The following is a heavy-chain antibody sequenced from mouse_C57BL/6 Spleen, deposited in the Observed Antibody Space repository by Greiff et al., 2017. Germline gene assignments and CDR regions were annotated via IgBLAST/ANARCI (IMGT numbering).Heavy chain of an antibody. D-gene: IGHD2-1*01. CDR2: IYPSDSET. CDR1: GYTFTSYW. CDR3: ARYGGNYGY. Sequence: QVQLKQPGAELVRPGSSVKLSCKASGYTFTSYWMDWVKQRPGQGLEWIGNIYPSDSETHYNQKFKDKATLTVDKSSSTAYMQLSSLTSEDSAVYYCARYGGNYGYWGQGTTLTVSS. J-gene: IGHJ2*01. V-gene: IGHV1-61*01.